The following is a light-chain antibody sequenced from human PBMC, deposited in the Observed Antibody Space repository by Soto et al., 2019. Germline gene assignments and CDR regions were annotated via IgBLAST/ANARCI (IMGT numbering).Light chain of an antibody. CDR2: EVT. J-gene: IGLJ2*01. CDR1: SSDVGGYNY. V-gene: IGLV2-14*01. CDR3: SSYTSIGTVR. Sequence: QSALTQPASVSGSPGQSITISCTGTSSDVGGYNYVSWYQHHPGKAPKLMIYEVTKWPSGVSNRFSGSKSGNTASLTISGLQAEDEADYYCSSYTSIGTVRFGGGTKLTVL.